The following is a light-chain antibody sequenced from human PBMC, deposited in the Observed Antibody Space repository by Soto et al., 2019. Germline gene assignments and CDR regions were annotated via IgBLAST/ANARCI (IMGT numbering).Light chain of an antibody. Sequence: QSVLTQPPSASGTPGQRVTISCSGSNSNIGSNYVYWYQQLPGTAPKLLIYTNSQRPSGVPDRFSGSKSGTSASLAISGLQSEDESDYYCAAWDDSMSGPVFGGGTNLTVL. CDR1: NSNIGSNY. CDR3: AAWDDSMSGPV. J-gene: IGLJ2*01. V-gene: IGLV1-47*02. CDR2: TNS.